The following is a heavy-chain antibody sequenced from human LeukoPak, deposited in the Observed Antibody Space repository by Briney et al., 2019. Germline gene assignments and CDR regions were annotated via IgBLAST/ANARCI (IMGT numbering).Heavy chain of an antibody. CDR1: GFTFSSYG. V-gene: IGHV3-30*18. J-gene: IGHJ6*02. Sequence: GGSLRLSCAASGFTFSSYGMHWVRQAPGKGLEWVAVISYDGSNKYYADSVKGRFTISRDNSKNTLYLQMNSLRAEDTAVYYCAKDLFSVDPSYCSGGSCYSQEVYYYYGMDVWGQGTTVTVSS. D-gene: IGHD2-15*01. CDR2: ISYDGSNK. CDR3: AKDLFSVDPSYCSGGSCYSQEVYYYYGMDV.